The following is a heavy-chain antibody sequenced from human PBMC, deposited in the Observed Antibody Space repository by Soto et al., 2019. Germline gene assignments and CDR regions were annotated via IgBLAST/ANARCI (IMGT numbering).Heavy chain of an antibody. J-gene: IGHJ4*02. D-gene: IGHD3-22*01. CDR1: GFTFSSYG. CDR3: ATDYDSSGYYYHY. Sequence: SLRLSCAASGFTFSSYGMHWVRQAPGKGLEWVAVIWYDGSNKYYADSVKGRFTISRDNSKNTLYLQMNSLRAEDTAVYYCATDYDSSGYYYHYWGQGTLVTVSS. CDR2: IWYDGSNK. V-gene: IGHV3-33*01.